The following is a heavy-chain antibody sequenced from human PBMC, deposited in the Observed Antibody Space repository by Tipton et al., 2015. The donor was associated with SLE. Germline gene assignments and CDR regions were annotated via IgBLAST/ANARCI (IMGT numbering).Heavy chain of an antibody. D-gene: IGHD3-3*01. V-gene: IGHV4-38-2*02. J-gene: IGHJ4*02. CDR3: ARSGIFGHLNYFDS. CDR2: IYHTGST. CDR1: NYSITRGSY. Sequence: TLSLTCTVSNYSITRGSYWGWIRQPPGKGLEWIGTIYHTGSTSYNPSLKSRVTMSVDTSKNQFSLSLTSVTAADTAVYYCARSGIFGHLNYFDSWGQGILATVSS.